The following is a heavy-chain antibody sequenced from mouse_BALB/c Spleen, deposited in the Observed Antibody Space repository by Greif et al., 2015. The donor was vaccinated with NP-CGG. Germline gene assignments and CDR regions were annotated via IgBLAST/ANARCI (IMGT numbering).Heavy chain of an antibody. V-gene: IGHV14-3*02. CDR2: IDPANGNT. J-gene: IGHJ4*01. CDR3: AQAYLDAMDY. Sequence: VQLQQSGAELVKPGASVKLSCTASGFNIKDTYMHWVKQRPEQGLEWIGRIDPANGNTKYDPKFQGKATITADTSSNTAYLQLSSLTSEDTAVYYCAQAYLDAMDYWGQGTSVTVSS. CDR1: GFNIKDTY. D-gene: IGHD2-10*01.